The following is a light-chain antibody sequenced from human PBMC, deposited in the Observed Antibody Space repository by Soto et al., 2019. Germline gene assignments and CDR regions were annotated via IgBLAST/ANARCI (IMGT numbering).Light chain of an antibody. V-gene: IGKV1-39*01. CDR1: QSISSY. Sequence: DIQMTQSPSSLSASVGDRVTITCRASQSISSYLNWYQQKPGTAPKLLIYAASSLQSGVPSRFSGSGSGTDFTLTISSLQPEDSATYYCQQSYSTLLTFGGGTKVEIK. J-gene: IGKJ4*01. CDR2: AAS. CDR3: QQSYSTLLT.